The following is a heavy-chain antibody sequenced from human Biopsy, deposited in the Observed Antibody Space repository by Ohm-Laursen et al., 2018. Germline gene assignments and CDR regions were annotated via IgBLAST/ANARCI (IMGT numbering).Heavy chain of an antibody. Sequence: SDTLSLTCTVSGGSISSYYWNWIRQAPGKGLEFIGYVYSSGSTNYNPSLKSRATISLDTSRNQVSLRLSSVTAADTAVYYCARGIAVVRSLDVWGQGTTVAVSS. J-gene: IGHJ6*02. D-gene: IGHD5-18*01. V-gene: IGHV4-59*08. CDR2: VYSSGST. CDR1: GGSISSYY. CDR3: ARGIAVVRSLDV.